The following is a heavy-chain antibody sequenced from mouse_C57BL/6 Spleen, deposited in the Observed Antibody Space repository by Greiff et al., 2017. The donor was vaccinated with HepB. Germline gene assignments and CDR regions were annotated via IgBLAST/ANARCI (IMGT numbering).Heavy chain of an antibody. CDR1: GYTFTSYW. CDR2: IDPSDSYT. D-gene: IGHD1-2*01. V-gene: IGHV1-59*01. Sequence: QVQLQQPGAELVRPGTSVKLSCKASGYTFTSYWMHWVKQRPGQGLEWIGVIDPSDSYTNYNQKFKGKATLTVDTSSSTAYMQLSSLTSEDSAVYYCARGGGLRQPLDDWGQGTTLTVSS. CDR3: ARGGGLRQPLDD. J-gene: IGHJ2*01.